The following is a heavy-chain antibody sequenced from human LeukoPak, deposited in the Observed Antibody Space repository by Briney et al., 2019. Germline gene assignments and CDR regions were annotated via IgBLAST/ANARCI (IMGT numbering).Heavy chain of an antibody. CDR3: ARDQVQLCSSGSCYVIDN. V-gene: IGHV3-30*04. D-gene: IGHD2-15*01. CDR2: MSYDGSNK. Sequence: QPGGSLRLSFAASGFTFDLYAMHWVRQAPGRGLEWVAVMSYDGSNKYYADSVKGRFTISRDNSQNTLHHQMSSLRVADTAVYYCARDQVQLCSSGSCYVIDNWGPGTLVAVSS. J-gene: IGHJ4*02. CDR1: GFTFDLYA.